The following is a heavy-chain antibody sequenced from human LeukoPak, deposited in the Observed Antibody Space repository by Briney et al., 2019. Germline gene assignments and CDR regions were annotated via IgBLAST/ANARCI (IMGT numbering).Heavy chain of an antibody. D-gene: IGHD5-18*01. CDR3: AKDRGAYTNAIGSDS. V-gene: IGHV3-23*01. CDR1: GFTVSSNY. J-gene: IGHJ4*02. CDR2: ISRSGGTT. Sequence: GGSLRLSCAASGFTVSSNYMSWVRQAPGEGLEWVSGISRSGGTTYYADSVKGRFTISRDNSKNMLYLQMSDLRAEDTAVYYCAKDRGAYTNAIGSDSWGQGTLVTVSP.